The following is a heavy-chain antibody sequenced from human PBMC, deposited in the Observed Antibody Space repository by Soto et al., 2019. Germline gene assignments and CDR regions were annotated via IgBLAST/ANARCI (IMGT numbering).Heavy chain of an antibody. D-gene: IGHD4-17*01. CDR2: INPNSGGT. J-gene: IGHJ4*02. Sequence: ASVKVSCKASGYTFTGYFVHWVRQAPGQGLEWMGRINPNSGGTNYAQKFQGWVAMTRDTSISTAYMELSRLRSEGTAVYYCARGFASVTHADYWGQGTLVTAPQ. CDR1: GYTFTGYF. V-gene: IGHV1-2*04. CDR3: ARGFASVTHADY.